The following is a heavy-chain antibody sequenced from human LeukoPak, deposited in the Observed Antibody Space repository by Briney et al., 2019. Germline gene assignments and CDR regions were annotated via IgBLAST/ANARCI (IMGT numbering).Heavy chain of an antibody. CDR3: ARNPSFLGPHRIDWFDP. CDR2: MNPNSGNT. Sequence: GASVKVSCRASGYTFTSYDINWVRQATGQGLEWMGWMNPNSGNTGYAQKFQGRVTMTRNTSISTAYMELSSLRSEDTAVYYCARNPSFLGPHRIDWFDPWGQGTLVTVSS. J-gene: IGHJ5*02. V-gene: IGHV1-8*01. D-gene: IGHD3-3*02. CDR1: GYTFTSYD.